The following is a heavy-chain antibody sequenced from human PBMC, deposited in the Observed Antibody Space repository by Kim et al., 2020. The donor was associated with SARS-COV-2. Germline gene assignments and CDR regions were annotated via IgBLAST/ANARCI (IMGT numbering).Heavy chain of an antibody. CDR1: GYTFTSNA. CDR2: INTNTGNP. V-gene: IGHV7-4-1*02. D-gene: IGHD2-8*02. CDR3: ARDSTGNFDS. Sequence: ASVKVSCKTSGYTFTSNAMNWVRQAPGQGLEWMGWINTNTGNPTYAQGFTGRFVFSLDTSVSTAYLQVSSLKAEDTAVYYCARDSTGNFDSWGQGTLVTVSS. J-gene: IGHJ4*02.